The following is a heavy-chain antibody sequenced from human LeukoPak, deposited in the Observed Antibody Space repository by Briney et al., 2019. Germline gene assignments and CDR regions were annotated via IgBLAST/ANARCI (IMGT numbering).Heavy chain of an antibody. V-gene: IGHV1-18*01. Sequence: ASVKVSCKASGYTFTSSSISRVRQAPGQGLEWMGWISAYNGNTNYAQKPQGRVTMTTDTSTSTAYMELRSLRSDDTAVYYCAREPPPPIYCSGGSCYSEVDYWGQGTLFTVSS. J-gene: IGHJ4*02. D-gene: IGHD2-15*01. CDR1: GYTFTSSS. CDR2: ISAYNGNT. CDR3: AREPPPPIYCSGGSCYSEVDY.